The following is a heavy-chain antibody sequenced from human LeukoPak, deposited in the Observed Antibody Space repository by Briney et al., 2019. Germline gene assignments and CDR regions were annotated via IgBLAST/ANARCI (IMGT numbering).Heavy chain of an antibody. CDR3: AREQWFGDDAFDI. CDR2: IKQDGSEK. J-gene: IGHJ3*02. D-gene: IGHD3-10*01. CDR1: GFTFSSYW. Sequence: GGPLRLSCAASGFTFSSYWMSWVRQAPGKGLEWVANIKQDGSEKYYVDSAKGRFTISRDNAKNSLYLQMNSLRAEDTAVYYCAREQWFGDDAFDIWGQGTMVTVSS. V-gene: IGHV3-7*01.